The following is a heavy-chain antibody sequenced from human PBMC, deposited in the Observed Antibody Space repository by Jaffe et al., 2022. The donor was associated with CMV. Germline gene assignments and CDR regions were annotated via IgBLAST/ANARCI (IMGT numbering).Heavy chain of an antibody. CDR3: AREYSSSSGRASDC. Sequence: EVQVVESGGGLVQPGGSLRLSCAASGFTFNSYSMNWVRQAPGKGLEWVSYISSSSSSIYYADSVKGRFTISRDNAKNSLYLQMNSLRDEDTAVYYCAREYSSSSGRASDCWGQGTLVTVSS. CDR2: ISSSSSSI. J-gene: IGHJ4*02. V-gene: IGHV3-48*02. CDR1: GFTFNSYS. D-gene: IGHD6-6*01.